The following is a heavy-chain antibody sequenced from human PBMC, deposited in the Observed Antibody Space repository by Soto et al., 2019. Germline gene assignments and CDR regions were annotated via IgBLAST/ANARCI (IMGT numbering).Heavy chain of an antibody. CDR1: GYTFTSYG. D-gene: IGHD6-13*01. CDR2: ISAYNGNT. CDR3: ARVDEQQLVLVSGFDY. Sequence: QVQLVQSGAEVKKPGASVKVSCKASGYTFTSYGISWVRQAPGQGLEWMGWISAYNGNTNYAQKLQGRVTMTTDTSTSTAYRELRSLRSDDTAVYYCARVDEQQLVLVSGFDYWGQGTLVTVSS. V-gene: IGHV1-18*01. J-gene: IGHJ4*02.